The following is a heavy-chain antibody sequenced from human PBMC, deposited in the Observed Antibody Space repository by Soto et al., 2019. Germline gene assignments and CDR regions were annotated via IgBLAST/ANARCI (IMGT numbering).Heavy chain of an antibody. CDR3: ARDRGDYSNYFDY. CDR2: IIPIFGTA. Sequence: SVKVSCKASGGTFSSYAISWVRQAPGQGLEWMGGIIPIFGTANYAQKFQGRVTITADESTSTAYMELSSLRSEDTAVYYCARDRGDYSNYFDYWGQGTLVTVSS. J-gene: IGHJ4*02. V-gene: IGHV1-69*13. D-gene: IGHD4-4*01. CDR1: GGTFSSYA.